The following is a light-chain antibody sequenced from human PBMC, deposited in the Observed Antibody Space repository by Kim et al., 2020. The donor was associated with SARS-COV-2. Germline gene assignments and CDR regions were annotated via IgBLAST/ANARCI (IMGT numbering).Light chain of an antibody. CDR1: SSNIGAGYD. CDR3: QSYDSSLSGSYV. V-gene: IGLV1-40*01. J-gene: IGLJ1*01. CDR2: GNS. Sequence: VNIPCPGSSSNIGAGYDVHWYQQLPGTAPKLLIYGNSNRPSGVPNRFSGSKSGTSASLAITGLQAEDEADYYCQSYDSSLSGSYVFGTGTKVTVL.